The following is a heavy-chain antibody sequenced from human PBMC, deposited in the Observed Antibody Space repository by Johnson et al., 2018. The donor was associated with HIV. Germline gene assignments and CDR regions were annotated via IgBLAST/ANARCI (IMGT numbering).Heavy chain of an antibody. J-gene: IGHJ3*02. V-gene: IGHV3-66*02. CDR2: IYNDGNT. CDR1: GFTVSSNY. D-gene: IGHD3-3*01. Sequence: VQLVESGGGVVRPGGSLRLSCAASGFTVSSNYMSWVRQAPGKGLEWVSVIYNDGNTYYADSVKGRFTVSRDNSKNTLYLQMNGLGPEDTAVYYCAREHRGDNFWSGYYPDAFDIWGLGTMVTVSS. CDR3: AREHRGDNFWSGYYPDAFDI.